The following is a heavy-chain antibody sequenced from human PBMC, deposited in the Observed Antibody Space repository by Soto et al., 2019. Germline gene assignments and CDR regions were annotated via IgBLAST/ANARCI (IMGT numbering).Heavy chain of an antibody. D-gene: IGHD2-21*01. CDR3: ARANRPIILTSPNWFHP. J-gene: IGHJ5*02. Sequence: PSETLSLTCAVSGGSISSGAYSWSWIRQPPGKGLEWVGYIYHSGSTYYNPSLKSRVTISVDRSKNRFSLNLNSVTAADTAVYYCARANRPIILTSPNWFHPWCPGTLGTVS. CDR1: GGSISSGAYS. V-gene: IGHV4-30-2*01. CDR2: IYHSGST.